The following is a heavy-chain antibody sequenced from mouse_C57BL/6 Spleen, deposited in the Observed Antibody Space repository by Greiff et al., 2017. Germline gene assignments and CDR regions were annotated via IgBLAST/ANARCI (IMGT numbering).Heavy chain of an antibody. CDR3: ARGSRYYFDY. CDR1: GYTFTDYY. J-gene: IGHJ2*01. CDR2: INPNNGGT. Sequence: VQLQQSGPELVKPGASVKISCKASGYTFTDYYMNWVKQSPGKSLEWIGDINPNNGGTSYNQKFKGKATLTVDKSSSTAYMELRSLTSEDAAVYYCARGSRYYFDYWGQGTTLTVSA. D-gene: IGHD1-1*01. V-gene: IGHV1-26*01.